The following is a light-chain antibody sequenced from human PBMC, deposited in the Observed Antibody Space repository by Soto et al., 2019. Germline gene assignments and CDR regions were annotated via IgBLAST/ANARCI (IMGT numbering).Light chain of an antibody. V-gene: IGLV2-8*01. CDR3: SSYAGSNYPYV. J-gene: IGLJ1*01. CDR1: SGDVGAYDY. Sequence: QSALTQPPPASGSPGQSVTISCTGTSGDVGAYDYVSWYQQHPGKAPKLLIYEVTKRPLGVPDRFSGSKSGNAASLTVSGLQAEDEADYYCSSYAGSNYPYVFGTGTKVTVL. CDR2: EVT.